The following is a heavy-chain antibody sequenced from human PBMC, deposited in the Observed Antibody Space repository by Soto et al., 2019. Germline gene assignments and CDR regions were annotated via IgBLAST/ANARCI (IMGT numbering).Heavy chain of an antibody. J-gene: IGHJ3*02. CDR1: GFTFSTYA. CDR2: VDSSKTA. CDR3: ASPPLCSGGSCYSGTGGDPADAFDI. D-gene: IGHD2-15*01. V-gene: IGHV3-23*03. Sequence: GGSLRLSCQATGFTFSTYAMSWVRLTPGEGLQWVSLVDSSKTAFYADSVKGRFTISRDNSKNTLYLQMNSLRAEDTAVYYCASPPLCSGGSCYSGTGGDPADAFDIWGQGTMVTVSS.